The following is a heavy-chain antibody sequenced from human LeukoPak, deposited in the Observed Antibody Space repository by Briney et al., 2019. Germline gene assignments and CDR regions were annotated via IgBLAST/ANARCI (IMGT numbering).Heavy chain of an antibody. D-gene: IGHD4-17*01. CDR2: ISSSGSTI. CDR3: ARDGPDYGDYINFDY. J-gene: IGHJ4*02. V-gene: IGHV3-11*01. Sequence: PGGSLRLSCAASGFTFSDYYMSWIRQAPGKGLEWVSYISSSGSTIYYADSVKGRFTISRDNAKNSLYLQMNSLRSDDTAVYYCARDGPDYGDYINFDYWGQGTLVTVSS. CDR1: GFTFSDYY.